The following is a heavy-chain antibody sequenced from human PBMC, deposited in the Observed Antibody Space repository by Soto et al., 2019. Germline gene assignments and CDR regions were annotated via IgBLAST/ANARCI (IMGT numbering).Heavy chain of an antibody. CDR3: MRVVAIPGYPDN. CDR1: GGTFSSYA. CDR2: IVPIVDTS. J-gene: IGHJ4*02. V-gene: IGHV1-69*12. Sequence: QVQLVQSGAEVRQPASSVKVSCKTSGGTFSSYAISWVRQAPGQGLEWMGGIVPIVDTSTYAQKFQGRVTITADESTSTDYMELSSLRSDDTAIYYCMRVVAIPGYPDNWGQGTLVTVSS. D-gene: IGHD5-12*01.